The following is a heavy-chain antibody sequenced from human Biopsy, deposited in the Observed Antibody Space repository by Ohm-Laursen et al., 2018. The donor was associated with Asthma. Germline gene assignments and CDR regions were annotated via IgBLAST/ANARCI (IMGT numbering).Heavy chain of an antibody. V-gene: IGHV1-69*13. CDR3: ARKAGSCISRTCYSLDF. D-gene: IGHD2-2*01. CDR2: INSVFGTT. Sequence: AASVMVSCKSLGGTFNTYVIGWVRQAPGQGLEWMGGINSVFGTTTYPQKFQDRVTITADDSTSTVYMELSSLRSEDTAVYYCARKAGSCISRTCYSLDFWGQGTLVTVSS. CDR1: GGTFNTYV. J-gene: IGHJ4*02.